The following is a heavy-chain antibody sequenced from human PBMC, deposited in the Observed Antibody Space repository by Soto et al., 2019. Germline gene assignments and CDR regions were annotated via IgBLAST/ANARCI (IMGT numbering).Heavy chain of an antibody. CDR3: ARGRYSSGWQDY. CDR1: GGTFSSYA. V-gene: IGHV1-69*05. J-gene: IGHJ4*02. Sequence: ASVKVSCKASGGTFSSYAISWVRQAPGQGLEWMGGIIPIFGTANYAQKLQGRVTMTTDTSTSTAYMELRSLRSDDTAVYYCARGRYSSGWQDYWGQGTLVTVSS. D-gene: IGHD6-19*01. CDR2: IIPIFGTA.